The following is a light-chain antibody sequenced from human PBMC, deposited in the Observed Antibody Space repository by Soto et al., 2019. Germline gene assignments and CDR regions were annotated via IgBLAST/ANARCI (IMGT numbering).Light chain of an antibody. CDR1: SSDVGAYNS. CDR3: SSYAGNNTVYV. V-gene: IGLV2-8*01. J-gene: IGLJ1*01. Sequence: QSVLTQPPSASGSPGQSVAISCAGTSSDVGAYNSVSWYQQHPGKAPKLMIYQVNKRPSGVPDRFSGSKSGNTASLTVSGLQAEDEADYYCSSYAGNNTVYVFGTGTKLTVL. CDR2: QVN.